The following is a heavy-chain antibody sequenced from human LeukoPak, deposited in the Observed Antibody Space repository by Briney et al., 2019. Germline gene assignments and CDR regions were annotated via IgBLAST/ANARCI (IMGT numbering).Heavy chain of an antibody. CDR1: GGSISSYY. D-gene: IGHD3-22*01. CDR3: ARDQDYYDSSGYYYDDAFDI. CDR2: IYTSGST. J-gene: IGHJ3*02. Sequence: SETLSLTCTVSGGSISSYYWSWIRQPAGKGLEWIGRIYTSGSTNYNPSLKSRVTMSVDTSKNQFSLKLSSVTAADTAVYYCARDQDYYDSSGYYYDDAFDIWGQGTVVTVSS. V-gene: IGHV4-4*07.